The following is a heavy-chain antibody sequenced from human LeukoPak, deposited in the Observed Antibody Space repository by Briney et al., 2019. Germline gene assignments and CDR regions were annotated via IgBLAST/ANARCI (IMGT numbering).Heavy chain of an antibody. J-gene: IGHJ1*01. V-gene: IGHV4-61*02. CDR2: IYTSGST. CDR1: GGSISSGSYY. Sequence: SETLSLTCTVSGGSISSGSYYWSWIRQPAGKGLEWIGRIYTSGSTNYNPSLKSRVTISVDTSKNQFSLKLSSVTAADTAVYYCASSEVHWGQGTLVTVSS. CDR3: ASSEVH.